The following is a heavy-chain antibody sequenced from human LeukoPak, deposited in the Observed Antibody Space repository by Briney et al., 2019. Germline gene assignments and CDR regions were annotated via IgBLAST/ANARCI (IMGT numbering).Heavy chain of an antibody. CDR2: IYTSGST. Sequence: PSETLSPTCTVSGGSISSYYWSWIRQPAGKELEWIGRIYTSGSTNYNPSLKSRVTMSVDTSKNQFSLKLSSVTAADTAVYYCARDKQWLGYFDLWGRGTLVTVSS. J-gene: IGHJ2*01. CDR3: ARDKQWLGYFDL. V-gene: IGHV4-4*07. CDR1: GGSISSYY. D-gene: IGHD6-19*01.